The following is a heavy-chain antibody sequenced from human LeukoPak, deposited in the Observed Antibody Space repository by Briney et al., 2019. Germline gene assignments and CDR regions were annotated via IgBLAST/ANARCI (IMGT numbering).Heavy chain of an antibody. Sequence: ASVKVSCKASGGTFSTFPISWVRQAPGQGLEWIGGIIPIFGPNYAQKFQGRATISADLATATAYMELSSLTSEDTSVYYCATGKDRSGYYYSLDYWGQGTLVAVSS. CDR2: IIPIFGP. D-gene: IGHD3-22*01. CDR3: ATGKDRSGYYYSLDY. CDR1: GGTFSTFP. J-gene: IGHJ4*02. V-gene: IGHV1-69*01.